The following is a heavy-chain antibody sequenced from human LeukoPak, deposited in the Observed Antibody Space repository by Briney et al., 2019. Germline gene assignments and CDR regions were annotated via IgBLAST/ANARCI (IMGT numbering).Heavy chain of an antibody. Sequence: GGSLRLSCAASGFTFSSYAMSWVRQAPGKGLEWVSAISGSGGSTYYADSVKGRFTISRDNFKNTLYLQMNSLRAEDTAVYYCAKGADYYDSSGYYWGIHFDYWGQGTLVTVSS. CDR2: ISGSGGST. CDR1: GFTFSSYA. J-gene: IGHJ4*02. CDR3: AKGADYYDSSGYYWGIHFDY. D-gene: IGHD3-22*01. V-gene: IGHV3-23*01.